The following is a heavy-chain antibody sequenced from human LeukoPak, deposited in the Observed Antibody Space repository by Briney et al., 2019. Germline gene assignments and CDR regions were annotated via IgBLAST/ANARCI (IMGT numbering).Heavy chain of an antibody. CDR1: GFTFSSYA. CDR2: ISGSGGST. J-gene: IGHJ4*02. Sequence: PGGALRLSCAASGFTFSSYAMSWVRQAPGKGLEWVSAISGSGGSTYYADSVKGRFTISRDNSKNTLYLQMNSLRAEDTAVYYCAEGYGGNSDFDYWGQGTLVTVSS. CDR3: AEGYGGNSDFDY. D-gene: IGHD4-23*01. V-gene: IGHV3-23*01.